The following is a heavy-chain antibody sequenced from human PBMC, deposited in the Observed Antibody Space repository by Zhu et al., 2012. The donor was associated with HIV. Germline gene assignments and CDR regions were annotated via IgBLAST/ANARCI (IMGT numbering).Heavy chain of an antibody. CDR2: IHSTGST. D-gene: IGHD2-15*01. Sequence: QVHLQESGPGLVTPSETLSLTCTVSGGSISSDSNYWGWIRQPPGKGLEWIGTIHSTGSTYYNPSLRSRLTIVVDTSKSQFSLTLGSVTAADTAVYYCARHSSGDTYRGLCTFDIWGQGTMVAASS. CDR1: GGSISSDSNY. CDR3: ARHSSGDTYRGLCTFDI. V-gene: IGHV4-39*01. J-gene: IGHJ3*02.